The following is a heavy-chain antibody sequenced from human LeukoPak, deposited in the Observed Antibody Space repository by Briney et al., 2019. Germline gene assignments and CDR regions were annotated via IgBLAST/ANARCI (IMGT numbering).Heavy chain of an antibody. J-gene: IGHJ4*02. Sequence: GGSLRLSCAASGFTFSNAWMSWVRQAPGKGLEWVGRIKSKTDGGTTDYAAPVKGRFTISRDDSKSTLYLQMNSLKTEDTAVYYCTTDILGYYYGSGSYVVDYWGQGTLVTVSS. CDR2: IKSKTDGGTT. V-gene: IGHV3-15*01. D-gene: IGHD3-10*01. CDR3: TTDILGYYYGSGSYVVDY. CDR1: GFTFSNAW.